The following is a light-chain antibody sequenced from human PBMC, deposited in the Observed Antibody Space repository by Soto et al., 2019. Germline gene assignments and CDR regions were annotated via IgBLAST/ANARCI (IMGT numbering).Light chain of an antibody. CDR3: RQYGNSPWMYT. V-gene: IGKV3-20*01. CDR2: GAS. J-gene: IGKJ2*01. Sequence: IGLTQSPDTLSLSPGERATLSCRASQTVSSDYLAWYQQKPGQAPRLLIYGASTRATGIPDRFSGSGSGTEFTLTITKVEPEDLGMYYWRQYGNSPWMYTFGRGTKVDIK. CDR1: QTVSSDY.